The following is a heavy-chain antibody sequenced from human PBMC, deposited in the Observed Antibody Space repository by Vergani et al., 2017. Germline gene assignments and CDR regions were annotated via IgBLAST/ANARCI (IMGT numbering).Heavy chain of an antibody. V-gene: IGHV3-11*04. J-gene: IGHJ6*02. Sequence: VQLLESGGGLVQPGGSLRLSCAASGFKFSDHYMSWIRQAPGKGLEWVSHISPGASTVYYTDSVPGRFTVSRDNDNNSLTLDMTTLRVEDTAVYYCAKKPGISTTRHYYAMDVWGQGTTVTVSS. CDR3: AKKPGISTTRHYYAMDV. CDR1: GFKFSDHY. CDR2: ISPGASTV. D-gene: IGHD6-13*01.